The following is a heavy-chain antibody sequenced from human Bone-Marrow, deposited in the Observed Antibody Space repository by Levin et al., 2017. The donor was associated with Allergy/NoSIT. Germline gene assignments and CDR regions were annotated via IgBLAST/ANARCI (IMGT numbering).Heavy chain of an antibody. J-gene: IGHJ4*02. Sequence: SQTLSLTCAISGDSVSSTSAAWNWIRQSPSRGLEWLGRTYYRSKWYNDYAVSVKSRITINPDTSKNQFSLQLNSVTPEDTAVYYCARDKGGFRKYSSGWQFDYWGQGTLVTVSS. CDR3: ARDKGGFRKYSSGWQFDY. CDR1: GDSVSSTSAA. D-gene: IGHD6-19*01. V-gene: IGHV6-1*01. CDR2: TYYRSKWYN.